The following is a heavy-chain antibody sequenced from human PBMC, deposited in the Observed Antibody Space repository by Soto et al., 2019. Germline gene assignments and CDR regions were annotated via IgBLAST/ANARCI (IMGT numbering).Heavy chain of an antibody. CDR2: IYPSDSDT. CDR3: ARLTTYYYDTSGYGMDV. V-gene: IGHV5-51*01. D-gene: IGHD3-22*01. J-gene: IGHJ6*02. CDR1: GYTFTIHW. Sequence: GESLKISCEGFGYTFTIHWIAWVRQTPGKGLEWMGIIYPSDSDTRYSPSFEGQVTISADKSISTAYLQWSSLKASDSAKYYCARLTTYYYDTSGYGMDVWGQGTTVTVSS.